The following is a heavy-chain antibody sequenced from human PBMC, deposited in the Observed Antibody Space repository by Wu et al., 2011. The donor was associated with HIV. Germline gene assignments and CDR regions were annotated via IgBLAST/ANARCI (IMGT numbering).Heavy chain of an antibody. Sequence: QVQLVQSGAEVMKPGASVKVSCKASGYTFTGYYMHWVRQAPGQGLEWMGWINPNSGATKYTQKFQGRVTVTRDTSISTAYMELSRLRSDDTAVYYCARDPYSSSFYYYYFMDVWGQGTLVTVSS. CDR2: INPNSGAT. D-gene: IGHD6-6*01. V-gene: IGHV1-2*02. CDR1: GYTFTGYY. CDR3: ARDPYSSSFYYYYFMDV. J-gene: IGHJ6*03.